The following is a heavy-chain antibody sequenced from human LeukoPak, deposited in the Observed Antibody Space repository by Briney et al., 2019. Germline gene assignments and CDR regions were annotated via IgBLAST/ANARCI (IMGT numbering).Heavy chain of an antibody. CDR3: AKDISDSWNYVGAFDI. Sequence: PGGSLRLSCAASGFTFDDYAMHWVRQAPGKGLEWVSGISWNSGSIGYADSVKGRFTISRDNAKNSLYLQMNSLRAEDTALYYCAKDISDSWNYVGAFDIWGQGTMVTVSS. D-gene: IGHD1-7*01. CDR2: ISWNSGSI. V-gene: IGHV3-9*01. CDR1: GFTFDDYA. J-gene: IGHJ3*02.